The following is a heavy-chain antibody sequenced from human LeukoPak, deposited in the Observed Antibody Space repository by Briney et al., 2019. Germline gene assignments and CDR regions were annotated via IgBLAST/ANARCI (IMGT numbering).Heavy chain of an antibody. CDR1: GFTFSSYG. CDR3: ANLPNYYYDSSGYQTK. CDR2: ISYDGSNK. J-gene: IGHJ4*02. V-gene: IGHV3-30*18. D-gene: IGHD3-22*01. Sequence: GGSLRLSCAASGFTFSSYGMHWVRQAPGKGLEWVAVISYDGSNKYYADSVKGRFTISRDNSKNTLYLQMNSLRAEDTAVYYCANLPNYYYDSSGYQTKWGQGTLVTVSS.